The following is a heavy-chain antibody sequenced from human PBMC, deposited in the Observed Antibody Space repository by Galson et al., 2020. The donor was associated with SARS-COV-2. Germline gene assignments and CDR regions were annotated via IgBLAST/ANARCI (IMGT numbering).Heavy chain of an antibody. CDR2: IYWDDDK. CDR3: VLRYLNIAAAGIRY. D-gene: IGHD6-13*01. V-gene: IGHV2-5*02. J-gene: IGHJ4*02. Sequence: SGPTLVKPTQTLTLTCTFSGFSLSTSGVGLGWIRQPPGKALEWLALIYWDDDKRYSPSLKSRLSITKDTSKNQVVLTMTNMDPVETATYYCVLRYLNIAAAGIRYWGQGTLVTVSS. CDR1: GFSLSTSGVG.